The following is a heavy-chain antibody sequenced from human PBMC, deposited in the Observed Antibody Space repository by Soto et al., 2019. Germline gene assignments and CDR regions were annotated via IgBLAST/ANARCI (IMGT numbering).Heavy chain of an antibody. CDR3: AGFRRDYFFRSGCPNWSAP. Sequence: SETLSLTCAVYGGSFSGYYWSWIRQPPGKGLDWIGEINHSGSTNYNPSLKSRVTISVDTSKHQFSLKLSSVTAADTAVYYCAGFRRDYFFRSGCPNWSAPWGQGTLVTVSS. J-gene: IGHJ5*02. CDR1: GGSFSGYY. V-gene: IGHV4-34*01. CDR2: INHSGST. D-gene: IGHD3-3*01.